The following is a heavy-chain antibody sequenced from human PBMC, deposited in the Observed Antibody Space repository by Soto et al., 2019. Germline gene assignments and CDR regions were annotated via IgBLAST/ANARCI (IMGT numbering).Heavy chain of an antibody. D-gene: IGHD6-6*01. CDR2: AYYRSKWYN. J-gene: IGHJ5*02. V-gene: IGHV6-1*01. Sequence: SQTLSLTCAISGDSVSSNSAAWNWIRQSPSRGLEWLGRAYYRSKWYNDYAVSVKSRITINPDTSKNQFSLQLNSVTPEDTAVYYCARDGYSSSSGPQRVWFAPWGQGTLVTVSS. CDR1: GDSVSSNSAA. CDR3: ARDGYSSSSGPQRVWFAP.